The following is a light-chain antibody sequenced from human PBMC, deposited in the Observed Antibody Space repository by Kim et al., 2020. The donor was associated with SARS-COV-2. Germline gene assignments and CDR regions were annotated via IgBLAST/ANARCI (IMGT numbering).Light chain of an antibody. CDR1: NIGSKS. CDR2: YDS. CDR3: QAWDSSSDHPEV. V-gene: IGLV3-21*04. Sequence: SYELTQPPSVSVAPGKTARITCGGNNIGSKSVHWYQQKPGQAPVLVIYYDSDRPSGIPERFSGSNSGNTATLTISRVEAGDEADYYCQAWDSSSDHPEVF. J-gene: IGLJ3*02.